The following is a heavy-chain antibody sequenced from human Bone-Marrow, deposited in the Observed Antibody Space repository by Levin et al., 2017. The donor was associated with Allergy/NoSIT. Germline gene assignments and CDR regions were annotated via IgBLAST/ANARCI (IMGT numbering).Heavy chain of an antibody. J-gene: IGHJ4*02. CDR2: INTRSNYI. CDR3: AREDGVVGATSHFDY. D-gene: IGHD1-26*01. Sequence: PSETLSLTCAASGFTFSTYSMNWVRQAPGKGLEWVSSINTRSNYIYYADSVKGRFTISRDNAKNSLYLQMNSLRGEDTAVYYCAREDGVVGATSHFDYWGQGTLVTVSS. CDR1: GFTFSTYS. V-gene: IGHV3-21*01.